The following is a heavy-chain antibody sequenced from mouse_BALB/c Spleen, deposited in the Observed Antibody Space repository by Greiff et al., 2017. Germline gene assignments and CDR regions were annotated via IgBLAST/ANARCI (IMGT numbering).Heavy chain of an antibody. CDR3: ARLSTMSTTNSMDY. V-gene: IGHV2-9*02. J-gene: IGHJ4*01. Sequence: VMLVESGPGLVEPSQSLSITCTVSGFSLTSYGVHWVRQPPGKGLEWLGVIWAGGSTNYNSAFMSRLSISTDNSKSQVFLKMNSLQTDDTAMYYCARLSTMSTTNSMDYWGQGTSVTVSA. CDR1: GFSLTSYG. D-gene: IGHD2-4*01. CDR2: IWAGGST.